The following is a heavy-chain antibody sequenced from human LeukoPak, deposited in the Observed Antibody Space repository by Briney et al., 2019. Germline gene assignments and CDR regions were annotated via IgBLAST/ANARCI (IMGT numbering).Heavy chain of an antibody. CDR1: GFSLSKYW. D-gene: IGHD3-9*01. CDR2: IRPDGSEQ. J-gene: IGHJ4*02. V-gene: IGHV3-7*01. CDR3: ARDTLIGVLTGPRFGY. Sequence: PGGSLSLPWPASGFSLSKYWMSWVRQAPGKGLEWVAIIRPDGSEQYHLHSVEGRFTISRDNTKNSLSLQMISPGAADTAVDYCARDTLIGVLTGPRFGYWGQGTLVTFSS.